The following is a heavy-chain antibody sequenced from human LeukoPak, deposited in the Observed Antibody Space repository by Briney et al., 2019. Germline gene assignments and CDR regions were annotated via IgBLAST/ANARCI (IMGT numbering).Heavy chain of an antibody. V-gene: IGHV4-59*01. CDR1: GGSISSYY. CDR3: ARVGAQDIVVVPAAIGGAYYFDY. J-gene: IGHJ4*02. Sequence: PSETLSLTCTVSGGSISSYYWSWIRQPPGKGLEWIGYIYYSGSTNYNPSLKSRVTISVDTSKNQFSLKLSSVTAADTAVYYCARVGAQDIVVVPAAIGGAYYFDYWGQGTLVTVSS. D-gene: IGHD2-2*02. CDR2: IYYSGST.